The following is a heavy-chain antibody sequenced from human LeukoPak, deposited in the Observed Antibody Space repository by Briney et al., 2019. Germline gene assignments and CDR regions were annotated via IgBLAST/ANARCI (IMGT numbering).Heavy chain of an antibody. CDR2: ISASGGST. CDR3: AKGWNIGNDFDYYYYTMDV. CDR1: GFTFSDYY. J-gene: IGHJ6*02. V-gene: IGHV3-23*01. Sequence: AGGSLRLSCAASGFTFSDYYMSWIRQAPGKGLEWVSAISASGGSTYYADSVKGRFTISRDNSKKTLYLQMNGLRAEDTAVYYCAKGWNIGNDFDYYYYTMDVWGQGTTVTVSS. D-gene: IGHD5-12*01.